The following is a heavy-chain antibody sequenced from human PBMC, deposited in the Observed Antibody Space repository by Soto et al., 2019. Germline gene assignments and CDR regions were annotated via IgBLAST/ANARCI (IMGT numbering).Heavy chain of an antibody. CDR3: ASGKIGSGYDPWYFDY. V-gene: IGHV4-39*01. J-gene: IGHJ4*02. Sequence: PSETLSLTCTFSGCSISSSSYYWGWIRQPPGKGLEWIGSIYYSGSTYYNPSLKSRVTISVDTSKNQFSLKLSSVTAADTAVYYCASGKIGSGYDPWYFDYWGQGTLVTVSS. CDR1: GCSISSSSYY. CDR2: IYYSGST. D-gene: IGHD5-12*01.